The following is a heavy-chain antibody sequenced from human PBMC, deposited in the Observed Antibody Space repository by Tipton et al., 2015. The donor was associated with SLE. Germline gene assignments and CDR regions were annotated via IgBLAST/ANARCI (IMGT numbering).Heavy chain of an antibody. D-gene: IGHD3-10*01. CDR3: ARTEVRGVIAMDV. Sequence: TLSLTCTVSGGSFSSYYWGWIRQPPGKGLEWIGYIYTTGSTNYNPSLKSRVTISVDTSKNQFSLKLTSVTAADTAVYYCARTEVRGVIAMDVWGKGTTVTVSS. J-gene: IGHJ6*03. CDR2: IYTTGST. V-gene: IGHV4-4*08. CDR1: GGSFSSYY.